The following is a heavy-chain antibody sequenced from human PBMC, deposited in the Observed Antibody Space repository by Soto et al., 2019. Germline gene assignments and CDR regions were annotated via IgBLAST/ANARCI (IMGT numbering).Heavy chain of an antibody. V-gene: IGHV3-23*01. CDR1: GFTFSSYA. CDR2: FTGGGGRT. CDR3: AKETRSSGPAAFDI. D-gene: IGHD6-19*01. Sequence: GGSLRLSCAASGFTFSSYAMSWVRQAPGKGLEWVSAFTGGGGRTYYADSVKGRFTISRDNSKNTLYLQINSLRAGDTAVYYCAKETRSSGPAAFDIWGQGTMVTVSS. J-gene: IGHJ3*02.